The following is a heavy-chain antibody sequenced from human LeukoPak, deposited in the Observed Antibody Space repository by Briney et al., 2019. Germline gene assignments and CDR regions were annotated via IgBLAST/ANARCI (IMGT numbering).Heavy chain of an antibody. D-gene: IGHD2-15*01. V-gene: IGHV1-2*02. CDR2: INPNSGGT. J-gene: IGHJ4*02. CDR1: GYTFTCYY. Sequence: ASVKVSCKASGYTFTCYYMHWVRQAPGQGLEWMGWINPNSGGTNYAQKLQGRVTMTRDTSISTAYMELSRLRSDDTAVYYCARDRGVVVVAAILFDYWGQGTLVTVSS. CDR3: ARDRGVVVVAAILFDY.